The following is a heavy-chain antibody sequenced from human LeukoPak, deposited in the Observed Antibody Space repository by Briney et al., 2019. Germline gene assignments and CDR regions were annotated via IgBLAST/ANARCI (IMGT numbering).Heavy chain of an antibody. CDR1: GYSFTSYW. Sequence: GESLKISCKGSGYSFTSYWIGWVRQMPEKGLEWMGIIYPGDSDTRYSPSFQGQVTISADKSISTAYLQWSSLKASDTAMYYCARTGFGEFPFYGMDVWGQGTTVTVSS. V-gene: IGHV5-51*01. CDR2: IYPGDSDT. CDR3: ARTGFGEFPFYGMDV. J-gene: IGHJ6*02. D-gene: IGHD3-10*01.